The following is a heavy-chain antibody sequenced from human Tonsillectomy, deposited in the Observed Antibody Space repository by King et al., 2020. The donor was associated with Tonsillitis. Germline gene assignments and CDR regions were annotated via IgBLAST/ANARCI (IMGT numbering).Heavy chain of an antibody. CDR1: GYSISSGYY. D-gene: IGHD3-22*01. Sequence: VQLQESGPGLVKPSETLSLTCTVSGYSISSGYYWGWIRQPPGKGLEWIGSIYHSGSTYYNPSLKSRVTISVDTSKNQFSLKLSSVTAADTAVYYCARGTVDTTMVKDYYYDSSGYSYFDYWGQGTLVTVSS. CDR2: IYHSGST. CDR3: ARGTVDTTMVKDYYYDSSGYSYFDY. V-gene: IGHV4-38-2*02. J-gene: IGHJ4*02.